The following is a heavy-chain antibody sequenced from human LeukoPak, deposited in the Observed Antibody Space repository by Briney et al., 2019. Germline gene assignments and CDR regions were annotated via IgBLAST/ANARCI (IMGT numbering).Heavy chain of an antibody. Sequence: SETLSLTCAVYGGSFSGYYWSWIRQPPGKGLEWIGEINHSGSTNYNPSLKSRVTISVNTSKNQFSLRLSPLTAADAAVSYCAGLVPAAIFVDVWGQGTTVTVSS. V-gene: IGHV4-34*01. J-gene: IGHJ6*02. CDR1: GGSFSGYY. CDR3: AGLVPAAIFVDV. D-gene: IGHD2-2*01. CDR2: INHSGST.